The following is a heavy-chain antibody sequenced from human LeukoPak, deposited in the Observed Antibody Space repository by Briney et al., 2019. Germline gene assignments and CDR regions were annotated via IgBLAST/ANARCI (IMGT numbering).Heavy chain of an antibody. CDR1: GLSFSNYA. Sequence: GGSLRLSCAASGLSFSNYAMYWVRQAPGKGLEWVAFIRYDGSNKYYADSVKGRFTISRDNSKNTLYLQMNSLRAEDTAVYYCANTGYWGQGTLVTVSS. J-gene: IGHJ4*02. CDR3: ANTGY. D-gene: IGHD1-14*01. V-gene: IGHV3-30*02. CDR2: IRYDGSNK.